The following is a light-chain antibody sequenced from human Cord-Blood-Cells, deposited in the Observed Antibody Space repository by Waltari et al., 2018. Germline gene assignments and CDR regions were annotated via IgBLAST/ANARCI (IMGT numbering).Light chain of an antibody. Sequence: DIQMTKSTSSLSAYVGERVTITCRASQSISSYLNWYQQKPGKAPKLLIYAASSLQSGVPSRFSGSGSGTDFTLTISSLQPEDFATYYCQQSYSTPYTFGQGTKLEIK. CDR1: QSISSY. J-gene: IGKJ2*01. CDR3: QQSYSTPYT. V-gene: IGKV1-39*01. CDR2: AAS.